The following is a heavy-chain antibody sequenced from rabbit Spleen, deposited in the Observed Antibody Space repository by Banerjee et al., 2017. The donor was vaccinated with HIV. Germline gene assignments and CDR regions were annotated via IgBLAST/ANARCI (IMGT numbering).Heavy chain of an antibody. Sequence: QSLEESGGDLVKPGASLTLTCTAPGFSFSSTYYMCWVRQPPGKGLEWIGCIYPGSSGTTYYASWAKGRFTISKTSSTTVTLQMTSLTAADTATYFCARDTGTSFSSYGMDLWGQGTLVTVS. CDR3: ARDTGTSFSSYGMDL. D-gene: IGHD8-1*01. CDR1: GFSFSSTYY. V-gene: IGHV1S40*01. CDR2: IYPGSSGTT. J-gene: IGHJ6*01.